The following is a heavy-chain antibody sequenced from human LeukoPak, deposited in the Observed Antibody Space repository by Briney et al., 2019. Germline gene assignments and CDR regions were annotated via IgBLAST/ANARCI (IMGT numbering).Heavy chain of an antibody. V-gene: IGHV4-61*02. CDR3: ARARREYSYGYRPNEMGHYFDH. J-gene: IGHJ4*02. D-gene: IGHD5-18*01. CDR1: GGSISSGSYY. Sequence: SETLSLTCTVSGGSISSGSYYWSWIRQPAGKGLEWIGRIDTSGSTNYNPSLKSRVTISVDTSKNQFSLKLSSVTAADTAVYYCARARREYSYGYRPNEMGHYFDHWGQGTLVTVSS. CDR2: IDTSGST.